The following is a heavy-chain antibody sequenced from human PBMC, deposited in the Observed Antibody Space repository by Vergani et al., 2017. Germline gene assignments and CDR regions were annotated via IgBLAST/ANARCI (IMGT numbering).Heavy chain of an antibody. Sequence: EVQLVESGGGLVKPGGSLRLSCAASGFTFSSSSMNWVRQAPGKGLEWVSSISSSSSYIYYADSVKGRFTISRDNAKNSLYLQMNSLRAEDTAVYYCARDRKIAAAGTGWFDPWGQGTLVTVSS. D-gene: IGHD6-13*01. CDR2: ISSSSSYI. CDR3: ARDRKIAAAGTGWFDP. CDR1: GFTFSSSS. V-gene: IGHV3-21*01. J-gene: IGHJ5*02.